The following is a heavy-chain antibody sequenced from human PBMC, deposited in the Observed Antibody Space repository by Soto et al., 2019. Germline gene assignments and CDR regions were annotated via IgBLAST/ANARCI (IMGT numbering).Heavy chain of an antibody. CDR1: GFALRDSA. Sequence: EVQLVESGGDLVQPGRSLRLSCATSGFALRDSAMHWVRQVPGGGREGVSGMYASGDVGYAYSVKGRFTMSIDVAKNSLYLQMNSLTTEATALYYCVKDSVSGGADVWGQGTTVTVSS. V-gene: IGHV3-9*01. D-gene: IGHD3-10*02. CDR2: MYASGDV. J-gene: IGHJ6*02. CDR3: VKDSVSGGADV.